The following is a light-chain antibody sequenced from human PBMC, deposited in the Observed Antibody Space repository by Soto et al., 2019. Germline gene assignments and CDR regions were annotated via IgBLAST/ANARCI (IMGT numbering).Light chain of an antibody. CDR3: SLYTSSSTLYV. V-gene: IGLV2-14*01. J-gene: IGLJ1*01. CDR2: EVS. Sequence: QSALTQPASVSGSPGQSITIYCTGTSSDVGGYNYVSWYQQHPGKAPKLMIFEVSSRPSGVSYRFSGSKSGNTASLTISGLQAEDEADYYCSLYTSSSTLYVFGSGTKLTVL. CDR1: SSDVGGYNY.